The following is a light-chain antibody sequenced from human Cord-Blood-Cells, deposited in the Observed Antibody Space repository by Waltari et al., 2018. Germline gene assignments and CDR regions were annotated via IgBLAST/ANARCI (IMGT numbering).Light chain of an antibody. CDR1: QSVSSY. J-gene: IGKJ3*01. CDR3: QQRSNWPLFT. Sequence: EIVLTQSPATLSLSPGERATLSCRASQSVSSYLAWYQQKPGQAPRLLIYDASNRATCIPARFSCSGSVTDFTLTISSLEPEDFAVYYCQQRSNWPLFTFGPGTKVDIK. CDR2: DAS. V-gene: IGKV3-11*01.